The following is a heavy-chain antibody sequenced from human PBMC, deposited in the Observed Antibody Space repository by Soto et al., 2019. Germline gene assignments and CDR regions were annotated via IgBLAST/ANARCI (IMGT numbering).Heavy chain of an antibody. D-gene: IGHD2-15*01. Sequence: GGAMRLASAASGVSFNSYSMNWACQAPGKGLEWVSSISSSASHINYADSVKGRFTISRDNAKKSLYLQMNSLRAEDTAVYYCARGYTGYCSGGTCYWFDPWGQGTLVTVSP. CDR2: ISSSASHI. CDR3: ARGYTGYCSGGTCYWFDP. CDR1: GVSFNSYS. J-gene: IGHJ5*02. V-gene: IGHV3-21*01.